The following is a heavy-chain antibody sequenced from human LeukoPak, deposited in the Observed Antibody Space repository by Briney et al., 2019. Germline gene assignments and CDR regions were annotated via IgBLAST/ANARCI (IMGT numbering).Heavy chain of an antibody. CDR1: GYTFTDYY. J-gene: IGHJ6*03. D-gene: IGHD2-2*03. Sequence: VASVKVSCKASGYTFTDYYIHWVRQAPGQGLEWMGWISPNSGGTNYAQKFQGRVTMTRDTFITTAYMELSGLRSDDTAVYYCARHGYCGNPRCYPDYYYIDVWGKGTKVTVSS. CDR3: ARHGYCGNPRCYPDYYYIDV. V-gene: IGHV1-2*02. CDR2: ISPNSGGT.